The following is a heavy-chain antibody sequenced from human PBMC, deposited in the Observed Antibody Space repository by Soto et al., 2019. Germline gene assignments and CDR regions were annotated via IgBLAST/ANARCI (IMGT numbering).Heavy chain of an antibody. CDR1: GGSISSYY. V-gene: IGHV4-59*01. J-gene: IGHJ4*02. CDR2: IYYSGST. CDR3: ARSYGTTFDY. D-gene: IGHD1-7*01. Sequence: SETLSLTCTVSGGSISSYYWSWFRQPPGKGLEWIGYIYYSGSTNYNPSLKSRVTISVDTSKNQFSLKLSSVTAADTAGYYCARSYGTTFDYWGQGTLVTVSS.